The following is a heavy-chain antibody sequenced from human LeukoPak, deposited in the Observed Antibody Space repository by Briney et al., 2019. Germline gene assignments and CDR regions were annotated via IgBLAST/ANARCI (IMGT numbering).Heavy chain of an antibody. D-gene: IGHD6-13*01. J-gene: IGHJ4*02. CDR3: ARGAATGPTLGLDY. CDR1: GFTVSSNY. V-gene: IGHV3-53*01. Sequence: GGSLRLSCAASGFTVSSNYMNWVRQAPGKGLEWVSVIYTGGSPYYADSVKGRFTISRDISKNTVYLQMNSLRAEDTAVYYCARGAATGPTLGLDYWGQGTLVTVSS. CDR2: IYTGGSP.